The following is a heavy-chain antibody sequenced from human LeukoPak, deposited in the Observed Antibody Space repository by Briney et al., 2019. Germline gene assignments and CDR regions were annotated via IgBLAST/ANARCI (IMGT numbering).Heavy chain of an antibody. J-gene: IGHJ3*01. CDR3: ARHESGWYAFGV. Sequence: SETLSLTCTVSGASISRNTYYVGWIRQPPGKGLEWIGSISYNGIPSYKPSLKSRVTISVDTSKNHFSLRLSSVTAADTAVYFCARHESGWYAFGVWGQGTMVTVSS. CDR2: ISYNGIP. V-gene: IGHV4-39*01. CDR1: GASISRNTYY. D-gene: IGHD6-19*01.